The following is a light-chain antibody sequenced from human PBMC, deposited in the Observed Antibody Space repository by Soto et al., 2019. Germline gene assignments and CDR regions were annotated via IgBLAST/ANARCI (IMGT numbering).Light chain of an antibody. J-gene: IGKJ1*01. CDR2: GAS. CDR3: QQYNNWPRT. CDR1: QSVSSS. V-gene: IGKV3-15*01. Sequence: EIVMTQSPATLSESPGERATLSCRASQSVSSSLAWFQQKPGQAPRLLIYGASTRATGIPARFSGSGSGTEFTLTISSLQSEDFAVYYCQQYNNWPRTFGQGTKVEIK.